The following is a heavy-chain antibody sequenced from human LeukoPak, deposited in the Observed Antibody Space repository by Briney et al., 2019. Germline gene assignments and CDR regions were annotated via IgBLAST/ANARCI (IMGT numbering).Heavy chain of an antibody. D-gene: IGHD1-26*01. CDR2: INHSGST. CDR1: GESFSGYY. CDR3: ARAIEVGAMTPFDY. J-gene: IGHJ4*02. V-gene: IGHV4-34*01. Sequence: SETLSLTCAVSGESFSGYYWTWIRQPPGEGLQWIGEINHSGSTYYNPSLKSRVTISVDTSKNQFSLKLSSVTAADTAVYYCARAIEVGAMTPFDYWGQGTLVTVSS.